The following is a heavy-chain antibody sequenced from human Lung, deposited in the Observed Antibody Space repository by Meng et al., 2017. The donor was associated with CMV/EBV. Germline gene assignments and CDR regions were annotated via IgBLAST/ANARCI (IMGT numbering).Heavy chain of an antibody. J-gene: IGHJ5*02. CDR2: IHDIGTT. Sequence: LXCAVSGGSIGTGDFYWTWIRQPPGRGLEWIGYIHDIGTTYYNPSLKSRLTISKDTSKNQFSLILASVTAADTAVYFCARGYCTDGECYRQGDAFDPXGQGTLVTSPQ. CDR1: GGSIGTGDFY. V-gene: IGHV4-30-4*08. CDR3: ARGYCTDGECYRQGDAFDP. D-gene: IGHD2-8*01.